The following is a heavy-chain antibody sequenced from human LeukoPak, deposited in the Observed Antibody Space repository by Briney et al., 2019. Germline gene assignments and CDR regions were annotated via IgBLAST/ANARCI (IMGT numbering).Heavy chain of an antibody. CDR3: ARGGRFSYYYMDV. Sequence: ASVEVSCKACGYRFTGYYMQWVRQAPRQGLEWMGWINPNSGGTNYAQKFQGRVTMTRDTSISTAYMELSRLRSDDTAVYYCARGGRFSYYYMDVSGKGTTVTVSS. D-gene: IGHD1-26*01. V-gene: IGHV1-2*02. CDR1: GYRFTGYY. CDR2: INPNSGGT. J-gene: IGHJ6*03.